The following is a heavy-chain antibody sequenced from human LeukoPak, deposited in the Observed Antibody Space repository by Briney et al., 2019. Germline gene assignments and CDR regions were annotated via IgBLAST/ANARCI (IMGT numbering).Heavy chain of an antibody. CDR2: ISGRAAST. Sequence: GGSLRLSCAASGFTFGSYAMTWVRQAPGKGLEWVSGISGRAASTYYADSVKGRFTISRDNSKNMLYLHMNSLRGEDTAIYYCAKALVVAVDASRAFDNWGQGTLVTVSS. J-gene: IGHJ4*02. CDR1: GFTFGSYA. V-gene: IGHV3-23*01. CDR3: AKALVVAVDASRAFDN. D-gene: IGHD2-15*01.